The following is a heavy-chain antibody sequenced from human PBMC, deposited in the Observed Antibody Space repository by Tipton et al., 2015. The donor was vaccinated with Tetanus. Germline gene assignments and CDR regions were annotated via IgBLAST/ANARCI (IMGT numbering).Heavy chain of an antibody. CDR1: GGSISSGGYY. Sequence: TLSLTCTVSGGSISSGGYYWSWIRQHPGKGLEWIGYIYYSGSTYYNPSLKSRVAMSVDTSKNQFSLKLNSVTAADTAVYYCARDQARGARGWNYFDYWGQGTLVSVSS. V-gene: IGHV4-31*03. D-gene: IGHD1-26*01. CDR2: IYYSGST. CDR3: ARDQARGARGWNYFDY. J-gene: IGHJ4*02.